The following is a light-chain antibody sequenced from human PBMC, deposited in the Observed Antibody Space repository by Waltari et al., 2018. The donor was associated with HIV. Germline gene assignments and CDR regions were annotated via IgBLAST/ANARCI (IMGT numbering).Light chain of an antibody. J-gene: IGKJ4*01. CDR3: QQRSNWPT. Sequence: EIVLTQSPATLSLSPGERATLSCRASQSVSSYLAWYQQKPGQAPRLLIYDASNRATGIPARFSGSGSGTDFTLTIISLEPEEFAVYYCQQRSNWPTVGGGTKVEIK. CDR1: QSVSSY. CDR2: DAS. V-gene: IGKV3-11*01.